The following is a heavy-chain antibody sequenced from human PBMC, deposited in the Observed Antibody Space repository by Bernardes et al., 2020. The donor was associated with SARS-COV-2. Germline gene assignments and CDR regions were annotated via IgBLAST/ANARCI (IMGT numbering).Heavy chain of an antibody. CDR2: INPTSGGT. CDR1: GYTFTGYY. V-gene: IGHV1-2*04. J-gene: IGHJ6*02. CDR3: ARDHYYDSSGSPLYGMDV. D-gene: IGHD3-22*01. Sequence: ASVKVSCKASGYTFTGYYMHWVRQAPGQGLEWMGWINPTSGGTNYAQKFQGWVTMTRDTSISTAYMELSRLRSDDTAVYYCARDHYYDSSGSPLYGMDVWGQGTTVTVSS.